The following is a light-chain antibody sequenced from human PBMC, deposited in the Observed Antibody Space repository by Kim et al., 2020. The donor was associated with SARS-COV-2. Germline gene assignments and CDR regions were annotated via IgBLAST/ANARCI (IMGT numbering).Light chain of an antibody. Sequence: CLGERAPPSCRASDRVCDTSSWYQKTPVQTPRGPTYEASRRAAGIPARCSGGGSVTDFSLTIRSLEPEEFAKYYCQQRSNWPLRTLVGGTKREIK. J-gene: IGKJ4*01. CDR3: QQRSNWPLRT. CDR1: DRVCDT. CDR2: EAS. V-gene: IGKV3-11*01.